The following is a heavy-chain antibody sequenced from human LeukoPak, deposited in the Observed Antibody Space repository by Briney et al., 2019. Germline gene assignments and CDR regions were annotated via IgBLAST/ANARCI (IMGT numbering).Heavy chain of an antibody. D-gene: IGHD1-14*01. V-gene: IGHV4-59*01. CDR3: ARDAHNDAFEI. CDR2: MYNSGST. CDR1: GGSFSGYY. Sequence: SETLSLTCTVTGGSFSGYYWSWLRQPPRKGLEWIGYMYNSGSTNYNPSLTSRVTISVDTSKNQYSLKLTSVTAADTAVYYCARDAHNDAFEIWGQRTLVTVSP. J-gene: IGHJ3*02.